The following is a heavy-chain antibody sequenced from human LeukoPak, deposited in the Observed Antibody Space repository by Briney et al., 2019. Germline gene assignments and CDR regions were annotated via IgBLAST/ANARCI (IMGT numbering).Heavy chain of an antibody. D-gene: IGHD3-3*01. CDR1: GGSFSGYY. CDR3: GSCETDFWSVYYPGAPPSHKLNMDV. V-gene: IGHV4-34*01. Sequence: SETLSLTCAVYGGSFSGYYWSWIRQPPGKGLEWIGEINHSGSTNYNPSLKSRVTISVDTSKNQFSLKLNSVTAADPAVYYCGSCETDFWSVYYPGAPPSHKLNMDVWGKGTTVTVSS. CDR2: INHSGST. J-gene: IGHJ6*03.